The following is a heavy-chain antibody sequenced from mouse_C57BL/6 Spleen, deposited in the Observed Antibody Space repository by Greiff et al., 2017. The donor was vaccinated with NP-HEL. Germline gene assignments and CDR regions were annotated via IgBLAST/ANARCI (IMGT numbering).Heavy chain of an antibody. CDR1: GYTFTSYW. CDR3: ARFITTVTNAMDY. CDR2: IHPNSGST. Sequence: VQLQQSGAELVKPGASVKLSCKASGYTFTSYWMPWVKQRPGQGLEWIGMIHPNSGSTNYNEKFKSKATLTVDKSTSTVYMQLSSLTSEDSAVYYCARFITTVTNAMDYWGQGTSVTVSS. J-gene: IGHJ4*01. D-gene: IGHD1-1*01. V-gene: IGHV1-64*01.